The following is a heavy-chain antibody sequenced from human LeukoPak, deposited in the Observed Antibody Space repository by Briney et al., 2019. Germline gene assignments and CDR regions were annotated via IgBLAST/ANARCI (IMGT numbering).Heavy chain of an antibody. D-gene: IGHD4-17*01. V-gene: IGHV1-46*01. CDR1: GYTFTNYY. Sequence: ASVKVSCKASGYTFTNYYIHWVRQAPGQGLEWMGIINPSDGSTSYAQNFQGRATMTRDTSTSTVYMELSSLRSDDTAVYYCARDSATVLLPYYYYMDVWGKGTTVTVSS. CDR3: ARDSATVLLPYYYYMDV. CDR2: INPSDGST. J-gene: IGHJ6*03.